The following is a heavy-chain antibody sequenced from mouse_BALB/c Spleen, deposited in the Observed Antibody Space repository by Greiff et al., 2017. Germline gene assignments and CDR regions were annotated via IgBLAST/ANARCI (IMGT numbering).Heavy chain of an antibody. D-gene: IGHD2-2*01. CDR1: GFDFSRYW. V-gene: IGHV4-1*02. Sequence: EVQVVESGGGLVQPGGSLKLSCAASGFDFSRYWMSWVRQAPGKGLEWIGEINPDSSTINYTPSLKDKFIISRDNAKNTLYLQMSKVRSEDTALYYCARHPYYGYDGWFAYWGQGTLVTVSA. CDR3: ARHPYYGYDGWFAY. CDR2: INPDSSTI. J-gene: IGHJ3*01.